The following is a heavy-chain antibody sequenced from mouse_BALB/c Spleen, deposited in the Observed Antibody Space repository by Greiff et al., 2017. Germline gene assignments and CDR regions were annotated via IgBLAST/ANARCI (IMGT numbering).Heavy chain of an antibody. J-gene: IGHJ2*01. Sequence: QVQLKESAAELARPGASVKMSCKASGYTFTSYTMHWVKQRPGQGLEWIGYINPSSGYTEYNQKFKDKTTLTADKSSSTAYMQLSSLTSEDSAVYYCARSGDFFDYWGQGTTLTVSS. CDR2: INPSSGYT. V-gene: IGHV1-4*02. D-gene: IGHD3-1*01. CDR1: GYTFTSYT. CDR3: ARSGDFFDY.